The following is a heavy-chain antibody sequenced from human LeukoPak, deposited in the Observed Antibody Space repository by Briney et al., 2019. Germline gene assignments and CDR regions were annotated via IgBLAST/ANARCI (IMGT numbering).Heavy chain of an antibody. J-gene: IGHJ4*02. CDR1: GGSISSGSYY. D-gene: IGHD3-10*01. Sequence: SETLSLTCSVSGGSISSGSYYWSWIRQPAGKGLEWIGRIYTSGSTNYNPSLKSRVTISVDTSKNQFSLKLSSVTAADTAVYYCARSYGSGSENDYWGQGTLVTVSS. V-gene: IGHV4-61*02. CDR3: ARSYGSGSENDY. CDR2: IYTSGST.